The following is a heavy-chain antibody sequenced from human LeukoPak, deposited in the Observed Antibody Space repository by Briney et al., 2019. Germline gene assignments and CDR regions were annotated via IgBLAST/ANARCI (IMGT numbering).Heavy chain of an antibody. CDR3: AKSLGGGDQGAFDI. CDR1: GFTFSSYG. Sequence: PGGSLRLSCAASGFTFSSYGMHWVRQAPGKGLEWVAVISYDGSNKYYADSVKGRFTISRDNSKNTLYLQMNSLRAEDTAVYYCAKSLGGGDQGAFDIWGQGTMVTVSS. D-gene: IGHD2-21*02. V-gene: IGHV3-30*18. CDR2: ISYDGSNK. J-gene: IGHJ3*02.